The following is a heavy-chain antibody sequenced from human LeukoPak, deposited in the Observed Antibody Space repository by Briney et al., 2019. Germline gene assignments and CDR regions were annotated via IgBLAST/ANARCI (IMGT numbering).Heavy chain of an antibody. CDR1: GASIRSSGYY. J-gene: IGHJ5*02. CDR3: ARHGFSDYIGTSFDP. V-gene: IGHV4-39*01. D-gene: IGHD5-12*01. Sequence: SETLSLTCTVSGASIRSSGYYWGWIRQPPGKGLEWIGSIYESGITYFNPALKSRVTIVVDTSKNQFSLKLSSVTAADTAVYYCARHGFSDYIGTSFDPWGQGTRVTVSS. CDR2: IYESGIT.